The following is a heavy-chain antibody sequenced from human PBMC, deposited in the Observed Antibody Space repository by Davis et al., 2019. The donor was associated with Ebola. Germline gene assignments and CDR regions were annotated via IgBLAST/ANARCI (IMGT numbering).Heavy chain of an antibody. D-gene: IGHD3/OR15-3a*01. CDR1: GFTFSSYW. V-gene: IGHV3-74*01. CDR2: INSDGSST. Sequence: HTGGSLRLSCAASGFTFSSYWMHWVRQAPGKGLVWVSRINSDGSSTSYADSVKGRFTISRDNAKNTLYLQMNSLRAEDTAFYHCARVNAGTGYSRFDAWGQGTLVTVSS. CDR3: ARVNAGTGYSRFDA. J-gene: IGHJ5*02.